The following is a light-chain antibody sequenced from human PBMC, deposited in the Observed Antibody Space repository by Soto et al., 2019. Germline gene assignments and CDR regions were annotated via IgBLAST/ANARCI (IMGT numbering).Light chain of an antibody. CDR1: QSVSSSY. CDR2: GAS. J-gene: IGKJ1*01. CDR3: QQYGSSPLT. Sequence: NVFISAPRPPFFSQGGRATPSCRARQSVSSSYLAWYQQKPGQAPRLLIYGASSRATGIPDRFSGSGSGTDFTLTISRLEPEDFAVYYCQQYGSSPLTFGQGTKVDIK. V-gene: IGKV3-20*01.